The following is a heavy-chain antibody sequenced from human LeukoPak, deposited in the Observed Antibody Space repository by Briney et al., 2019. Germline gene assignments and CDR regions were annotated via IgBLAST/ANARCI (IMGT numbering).Heavy chain of an antibody. D-gene: IGHD7-27*01. Sequence: PGGSLRLSCAASGLTFSSHWMHWVRQAPGKGLVWVSRITNDGSSTTYADSVKGRFTISRDNAKKSLYLEMNSLRAEDTAVYYCARDDLGTSYFYYGMDVWGQGTTVTISS. V-gene: IGHV3-74*01. CDR1: GLTFSSHW. CDR2: ITNDGSST. J-gene: IGHJ6*02. CDR3: ARDDLGTSYFYYGMDV.